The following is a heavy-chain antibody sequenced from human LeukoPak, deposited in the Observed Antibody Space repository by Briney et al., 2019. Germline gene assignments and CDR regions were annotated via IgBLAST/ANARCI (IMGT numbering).Heavy chain of an antibody. CDR3: ARSHPQFDAFDI. V-gene: IGHV3-53*01. D-gene: IGHD5-24*01. Sequence: GGSLRLSCPASGFTVSSNYMSWVRQAPGKGLEWVSVIYSGGSTYYADSVKGRFTISRDNSKNTLYLQMNSLRAEDTAVYYCARSHPQFDAFDIWGQGTMVTVSS. CDR2: IYSGGST. J-gene: IGHJ3*02. CDR1: GFTVSSNY.